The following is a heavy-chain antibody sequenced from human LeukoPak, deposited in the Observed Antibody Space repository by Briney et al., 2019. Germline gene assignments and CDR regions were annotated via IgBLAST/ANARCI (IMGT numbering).Heavy chain of an antibody. D-gene: IGHD3-3*01. CDR1: GFTFSSYW. Sequence: GGSLRLSCAASGFTFSSYWMSWVRQAPGKGLEWVANIKQDGSEKYYVDSVKGRFTISRDNAKNSLYQQMNSLRAEDTAVYYCARAPYDFWSGYLHGMDVWGQGTTVTVSS. CDR2: IKQDGSEK. CDR3: ARAPYDFWSGYLHGMDV. J-gene: IGHJ6*02. V-gene: IGHV3-7*01.